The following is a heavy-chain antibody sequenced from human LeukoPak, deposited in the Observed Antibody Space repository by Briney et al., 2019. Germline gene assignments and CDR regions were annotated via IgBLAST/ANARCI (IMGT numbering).Heavy chain of an antibody. D-gene: IGHD1-7*01. CDR2: ISYDGSNK. Sequence: SCKASGGTFSSYAISWVRQAPGQGLEWMAIISYDGSNKDYADSAKGRFTISRDNSKNTLNLQMNSLRGEDTAVYYCARDSDNWNYDFWGQGTLVTVSS. J-gene: IGHJ4*02. CDR3: ARDSDNWNYDF. CDR1: GGTFSSYA. V-gene: IGHV3-30*16.